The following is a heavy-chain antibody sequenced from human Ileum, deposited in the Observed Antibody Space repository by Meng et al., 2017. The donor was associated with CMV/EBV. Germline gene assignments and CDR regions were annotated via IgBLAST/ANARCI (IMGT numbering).Heavy chain of an antibody. D-gene: IGHD1-7*01. V-gene: IGHV3-73*02. J-gene: IGHJ4*02. CDR2: IRSKANSYAT. Sequence: VHLVQSGAYLVPPGGSLKLSCAASGFTFSDSSMHWVRQASGKGLEWIGRIRSKANSYATSYAASLQGRFTISRDDSKNMMYLQMNSLKTEDTAVYYCRGTGTPQDFLDYWGQGTLVTVSS. CDR1: GFTFSDSS. CDR3: RGTGTPQDFLDY.